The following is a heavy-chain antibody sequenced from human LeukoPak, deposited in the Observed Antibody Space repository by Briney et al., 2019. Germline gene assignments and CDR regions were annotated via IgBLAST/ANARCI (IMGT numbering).Heavy chain of an antibody. V-gene: IGHV4-34*01. CDR3: ARYRVAPDSSFDY. CDR1: GGSFTGYY. Sequence: SETLSLTCAVFGGSFTGYYWGWVRQPPGKGREWIAEINHSGSTNYNPSLKSRVTISGDTSKKRFSLRLGSETAADTAVYYCARYRVAPDSSFDYWGQGTLVTVPS. CDR2: INHSGST. J-gene: IGHJ4*02. D-gene: IGHD2-2*01.